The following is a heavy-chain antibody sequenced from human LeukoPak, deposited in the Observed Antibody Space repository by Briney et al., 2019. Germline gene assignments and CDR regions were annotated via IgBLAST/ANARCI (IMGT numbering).Heavy chain of an antibody. CDR3: ARLPSWYFDL. J-gene: IGHJ2*01. CDR1: GGSISSSNW. CDR2: IWHSGST. Sequence: SGTLSLTCAVSGGSISSSNWWSWVRQAPGRGLEWIGEIWHSGSTNYNPSLKSRVTMSVDKSKNQFSLRLSSVTAADTAVYYCARLPSWYFDLWGRGTLVTVSS. V-gene: IGHV4-4*02.